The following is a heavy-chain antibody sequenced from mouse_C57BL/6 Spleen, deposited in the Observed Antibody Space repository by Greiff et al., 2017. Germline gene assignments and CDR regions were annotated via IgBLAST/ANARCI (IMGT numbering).Heavy chain of an antibody. J-gene: IGHJ4*01. V-gene: IGHV1-26*01. Sequence: EVQLQQSGPELVKPGASVKISCKASGYTFTDYYMNWVKQSHGKSLEWIGDINPNNGGTSYNQKFKGKATLTVDKSSSTAYMELRSLTSEDSAVYYCARRKVQLRPLYYYAMDYWGQGTSVTVSS. CDR2: INPNNGGT. D-gene: IGHD3-2*02. CDR3: ARRKVQLRPLYYYAMDY. CDR1: GYTFTDYY.